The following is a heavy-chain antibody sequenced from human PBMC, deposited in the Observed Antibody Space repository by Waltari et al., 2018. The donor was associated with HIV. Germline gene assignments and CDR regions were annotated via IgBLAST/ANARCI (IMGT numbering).Heavy chain of an antibody. J-gene: IGHJ6*02. CDR3: TKRAEAYSSNGAYGMDV. Sequence: EVQLLESGGGLVQPGGSLRLSCAASGFTFSSYAMTWVRQAPGKGLEWVSAISANSATIKYADSVKGRFTISRDNSKNTLYLQMKSLRAEDTAVYYCTKRAEAYSSNGAYGMDVWGQGTTVTVSS. D-gene: IGHD6-13*01. CDR1: GFTFSSYA. V-gene: IGHV3-23*01. CDR2: ISANSATI.